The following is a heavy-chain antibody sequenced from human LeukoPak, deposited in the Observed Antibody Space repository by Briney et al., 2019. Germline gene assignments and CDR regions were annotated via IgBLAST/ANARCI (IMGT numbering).Heavy chain of an antibody. J-gene: IGHJ5*02. CDR1: GGSISSSSYY. CDR2: IYYSGST. D-gene: IGHD2-15*01. Sequence: SETLSLTCTIAGGSISSSSYYWGWVRQPPVKGLEWIGSIYYSGSTYYNPSLKSRVTISVDTSKNQFSLKLSSVTAADTAVYYCARASCGGGTCYDSRGWFDPWGQGTLVTVSS. V-gene: IGHV4-39*07. CDR3: ARASCGGGTCYDSRGWFDP.